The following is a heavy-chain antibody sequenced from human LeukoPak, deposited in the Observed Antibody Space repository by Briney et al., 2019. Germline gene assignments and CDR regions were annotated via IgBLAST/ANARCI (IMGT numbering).Heavy chain of an antibody. V-gene: IGHV1-18*01. CDR3: ASGRSSGYYYFDY. Sequence: ASVKVSCKACVYTFTSYGISWVRQGPGQGLEWMGWISAYNGNTNYAQKLQGRVTMTTDTSTSTAYMELRSLRSDDTAVYYCASGRSSGYYYFDYWGQGTLVTVSS. CDR1: VYTFTSYG. J-gene: IGHJ4*02. CDR2: ISAYNGNT. D-gene: IGHD3-22*01.